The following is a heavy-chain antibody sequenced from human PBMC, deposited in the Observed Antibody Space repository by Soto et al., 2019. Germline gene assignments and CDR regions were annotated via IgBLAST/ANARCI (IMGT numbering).Heavy chain of an antibody. V-gene: IGHV4-30-4*01. CDR1: GGSISSGDYY. CDR2: IYYSGST. Sequence: RSLTCTVSGGSISSGDYYWSWIRQPPGKGLEWIGYIYYSGSTYYNPSLKSRVTISVDTSKNQFSLKLSSVTAADTAVYYCASLYCSGGSCDYWGQGTLVTVSS. CDR3: ASLYCSGGSCDY. D-gene: IGHD2-15*01. J-gene: IGHJ4*02.